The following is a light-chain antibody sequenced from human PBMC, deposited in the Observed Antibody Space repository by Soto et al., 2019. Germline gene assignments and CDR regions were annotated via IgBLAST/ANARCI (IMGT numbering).Light chain of an antibody. CDR2: AAS. Sequence: DIQMTQSPTSLSASVGDRVTITCRASQGIRNFAWYQQKPGKAPKLLIYAASTLQSGVPSRFSGSGSGTDFTLTINSLQPDDVETYSCQKYSSVPVFGPGTKVEIK. CDR1: QGIRNF. V-gene: IGKV1-27*01. J-gene: IGKJ3*01. CDR3: QKYSSVPV.